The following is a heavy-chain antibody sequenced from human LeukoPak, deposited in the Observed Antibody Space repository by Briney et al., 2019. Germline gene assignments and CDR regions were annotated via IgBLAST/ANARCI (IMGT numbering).Heavy chain of an antibody. CDR3: ARHRSDTGGKKGVNWFDP. V-gene: IGHV4-59*01. D-gene: IGHD4-23*01. CDR1: GGSIKNYY. Sequence: SETLSLTCSVSGGSIKNYYWSWIRQPPGKGLDWLGNIYFGGTTDYNSSLKSRLTISVDTFKNQLSLNLQSVTAADTATYYCARHRSDTGGKKGVNWFDPWGQGTLVTVSS. CDR2: IYFGGTT. J-gene: IGHJ5*02.